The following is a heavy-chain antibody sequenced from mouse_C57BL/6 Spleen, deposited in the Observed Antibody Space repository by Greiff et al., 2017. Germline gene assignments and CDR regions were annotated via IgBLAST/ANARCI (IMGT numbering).Heavy chain of an antibody. CDR2: IYPRSGNT. CDR3: ARGGTTEDYYAMDY. Sequence: QVQLQQSGAELARPGASVKLSCKASGYTFTSYGISWVKQRTGQGLEWIGEIYPRSGNTYYNEKFKGKATLTADKSSSTAYMELRSLTSEDSAVYFCARGGTTEDYYAMDYWGQGTSVTVSS. V-gene: IGHV1-81*01. D-gene: IGHD1-1*01. CDR1: GYTFTSYG. J-gene: IGHJ4*01.